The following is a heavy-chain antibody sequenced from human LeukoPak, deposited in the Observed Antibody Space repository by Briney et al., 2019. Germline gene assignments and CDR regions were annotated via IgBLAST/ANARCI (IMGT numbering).Heavy chain of an antibody. D-gene: IGHD1-7*01. CDR2: MNPNSGNT. V-gene: IGHV1-8*01. J-gene: IGHJ4*02. Sequence: APLKVSCKASGYTFTSYDINWVRQATGQRLEWMGWMNPNSGNTGYAQKFQGRVTMTRNTSISTAYMELSSLRSEDTAVYCCARGFWNYDPESYFDYWGQGTLVTVSS. CDR3: ARGFWNYDPESYFDY. CDR1: GYTFTSYD.